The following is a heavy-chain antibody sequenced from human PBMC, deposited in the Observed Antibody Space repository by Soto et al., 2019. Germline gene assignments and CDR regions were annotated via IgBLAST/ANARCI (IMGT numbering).Heavy chain of an antibody. CDR2: IYYSGST. J-gene: IGHJ4*02. D-gene: IGHD3-3*01. CDR3: ARGAQRFLEWLPDYFDY. CDR1: GGSISSYY. Sequence: PSETLSLTFTVSGGSISSYYWSWIRQPPGKGLEWIGYIYYSGSTNYNPSLNSRVTIPVDTSKNQLSLKLSSVTAADTAVYYCARGAQRFLEWLPDYFDYWGQGTLVTVSS. V-gene: IGHV4-59*01.